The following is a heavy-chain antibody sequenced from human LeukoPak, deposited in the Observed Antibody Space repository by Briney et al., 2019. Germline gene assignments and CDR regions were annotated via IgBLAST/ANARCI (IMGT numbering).Heavy chain of an antibody. D-gene: IGHD6-13*01. CDR2: IYYSGST. V-gene: IGHV4-59*01. CDR1: GGSISSYY. CDR3: AGYIAVAPPYYYYYMDV. Sequence: PSETLSLTCTVSGGSISSYYWSWIRQPPGKGLEWIGYIYYSGSTNYNPSLKSRVTISVDTSKNQFSLKLSSVTAADTAVYYCAGYIAVAPPYYYYYMDVWGKGTTVTVSS. J-gene: IGHJ6*03.